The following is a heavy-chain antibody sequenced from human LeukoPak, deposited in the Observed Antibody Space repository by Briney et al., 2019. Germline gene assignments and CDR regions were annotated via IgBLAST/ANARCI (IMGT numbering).Heavy chain of an antibody. Sequence: ASVKVSCKASGGTFSSYAISWVRQAPGQGLEWMGRITPILGIANYAQKFQGRVTITADKSTSTAYMELSSLRSEDTAVYYCAEGYYDSSGLYGMDVWGQGTTVTVSS. V-gene: IGHV1-69*04. CDR3: AEGYYDSSGLYGMDV. CDR2: ITPILGIA. D-gene: IGHD3-22*01. J-gene: IGHJ6*02. CDR1: GGTFSSYA.